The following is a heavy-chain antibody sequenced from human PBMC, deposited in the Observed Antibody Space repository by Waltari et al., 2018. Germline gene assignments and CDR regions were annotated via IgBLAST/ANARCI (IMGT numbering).Heavy chain of an antibody. CDR2: IIPILGIA. V-gene: IGHV1-69*04. CDR1: GGTFSSYA. CDR3: ARGDVEGFDP. D-gene: IGHD2-15*01. J-gene: IGHJ5*02. Sequence: QVQLVQSGAEVKKPGSSVKVSCKASGGTFSSYAISWVRQAPGQGLEWMGGIIPILGIANYAQKFQGRVTITRNTSISTAYMELSSLRSEDTAVYYCARGDVEGFDPWGQGTLVTVSS.